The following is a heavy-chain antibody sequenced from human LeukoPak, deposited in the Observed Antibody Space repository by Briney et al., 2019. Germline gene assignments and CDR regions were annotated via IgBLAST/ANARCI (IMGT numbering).Heavy chain of an antibody. D-gene: IGHD6-13*01. J-gene: IGHJ4*02. V-gene: IGHV3-30*03. CDR2: ISYDGSNK. CDR3: AHSSSLI. Sequence: GGSLRLSCAASGFTFSSYGMHWVRQAPGKGLEWVAVISYDGSNKYYADSVKGRFTISRDNSKNTLYLEMNSLRAEDTAVYYYAHSSSLIWGQGTLVTVSS. CDR1: GFTFSSYG.